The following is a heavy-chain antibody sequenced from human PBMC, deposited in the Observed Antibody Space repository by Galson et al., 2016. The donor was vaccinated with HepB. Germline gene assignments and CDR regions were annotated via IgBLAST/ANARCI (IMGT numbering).Heavy chain of an antibody. V-gene: IGHV5-51*01. CDR3: AAQGGTSFDY. CDR2: IYPGNSHT. J-gene: IGHJ4*02. Sequence: QSGAEVKKPGESLKISCKASGYSFTVFWIGWVRQMPGKGLELMGIIYPGNSHTIYSPTFQGQVTISADKSITTAYLQWNTLRASDTAMYYCAAQGGTSFDYGGKGTLVTVSS. D-gene: IGHD2-2*01. CDR1: GYSFTVFW.